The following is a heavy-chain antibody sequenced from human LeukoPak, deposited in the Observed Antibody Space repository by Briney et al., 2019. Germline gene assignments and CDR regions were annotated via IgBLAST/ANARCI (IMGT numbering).Heavy chain of an antibody. CDR2: IYTSGST. J-gene: IGHJ4*02. Sequence: SETLSLTCTVSGGSISSYYWSWIRQPAGKGLEWIGRIYTSGSTNYNPSLKSRVTISVDKSKNQFSLKLSSVTAADTAIYYCAQDRGYNYPFRYFDHWGQGTLVTVSS. D-gene: IGHD5-24*01. CDR1: GGSISSYY. CDR3: AQDRGYNYPFRYFDH. V-gene: IGHV4-4*07.